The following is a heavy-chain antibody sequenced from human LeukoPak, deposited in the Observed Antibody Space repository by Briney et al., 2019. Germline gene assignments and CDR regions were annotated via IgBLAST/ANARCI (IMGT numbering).Heavy chain of an antibody. J-gene: IGHJ3*01. CDR1: GFTFSNSG. CDR3: AREISMFVNAFDL. D-gene: IGHD3-10*02. V-gene: IGHV3-33*01. CDR2: IWYDGSNE. Sequence: SGGSLRLSCAASGFTFSNSGMHWVRQAPGKGLEGVTVIWYDGSNEYYADAVKGRFIISRDNSKNTVHLQMNSLRVEDTSVYYCAREISMFVNAFDLWGQGTLVAVSS.